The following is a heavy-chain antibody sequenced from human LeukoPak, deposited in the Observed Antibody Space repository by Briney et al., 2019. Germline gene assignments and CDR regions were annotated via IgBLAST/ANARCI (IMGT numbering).Heavy chain of an antibody. D-gene: IGHD3-22*01. Sequence: SETLSLTCTVSGGSISGYYWSWIRQPPGKGLERIGFIYYSGSTNYNPSLKSRVTISVDTSKNQFSLKLSSVTTADTAVYYCARGYDTTGYFFDYWGQGTLVTDSS. CDR2: IYYSGST. V-gene: IGHV4-59*01. CDR1: GGSISGYY. CDR3: ARGYDTTGYFFDY. J-gene: IGHJ4*02.